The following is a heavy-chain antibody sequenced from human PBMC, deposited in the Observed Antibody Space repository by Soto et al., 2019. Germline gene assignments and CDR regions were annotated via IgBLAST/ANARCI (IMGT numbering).Heavy chain of an antibody. J-gene: IGHJ3*02. CDR1: GYTFTSYD. CDR2: MNPNSGNT. V-gene: IGHV1-8*01. Sequence: QVQLVQSGAEVKKPGASVKVSCKASGYTFTSYDITWVRQATGQGLEWMGWMNPNSGNTGYAQQFQGRVNLTRNTSISTAYMELSSLRSEDPAVYYCARGINYYDSGDDAFDIWVQGTMVTVSS. D-gene: IGHD3-10*01. CDR3: ARGINYYDSGDDAFDI.